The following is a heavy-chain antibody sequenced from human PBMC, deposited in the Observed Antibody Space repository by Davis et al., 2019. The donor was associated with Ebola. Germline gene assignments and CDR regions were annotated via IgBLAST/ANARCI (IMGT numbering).Heavy chain of an antibody. CDR3: ARGGRFVTPLDH. Sequence: GGSLRLSCAASGFTVSSNYMSWVRQAPGKGLEWISYINSRSTVIFYADSVKGRFTISRDNDKTSLYLQMNTLRAEDTAVYYCARGGRFVTPLDHWGPGTLVTVSS. V-gene: IGHV3-48*04. D-gene: IGHD2-15*01. J-gene: IGHJ5*02. CDR2: INSRSTVI. CDR1: GFTVSSNY.